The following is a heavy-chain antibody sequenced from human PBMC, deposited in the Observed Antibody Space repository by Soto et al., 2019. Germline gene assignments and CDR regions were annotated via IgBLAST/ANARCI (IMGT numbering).Heavy chain of an antibody. CDR3: AKDRTFGPPLVRFDS. J-gene: IGHJ4*02. Sequence: PRLSCGASGFTFSVYAMTWVRQAPGKGLEWVSAISGNGGSTYYADSVKGRFTISRDNSKSTLHLQMNSLRVEDTAVYYCAKDRTFGPPLVRFDSWGQGALVTVSS. CDR2: ISGNGGST. D-gene: IGHD6-6*01. V-gene: IGHV3-23*01. CDR1: GFTFSVYA.